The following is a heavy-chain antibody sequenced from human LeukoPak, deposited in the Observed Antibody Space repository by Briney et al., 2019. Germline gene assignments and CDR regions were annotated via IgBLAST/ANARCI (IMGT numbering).Heavy chain of an antibody. J-gene: IGHJ4*02. Sequence: GGSLRLSCAASGYTFSSHNMNWVRQAPGKGLEWGSSISSSSSYIYYADSVKGRFTISRDNSKNSLYLQMNSLRAEDTAVYYCARAQLTSMVADYWGQGTLVSVSS. D-gene: IGHD5-18*01. CDR3: ARAQLTSMVADY. CDR2: ISSSSSYI. CDR1: GYTFSSHN. V-gene: IGHV3-21*01.